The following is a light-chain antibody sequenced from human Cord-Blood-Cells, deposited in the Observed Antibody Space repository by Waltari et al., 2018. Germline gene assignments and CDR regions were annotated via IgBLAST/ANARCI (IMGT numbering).Light chain of an antibody. CDR2: DVS. Sequence: QSALTQPRSVSGSPGQSVTISCTGTSSDVGGYNYVSWYQQHPGKAPKLMIYDVSKRPSWVPDRFSGAKSGNTASLPISGLQAEDEADYYCCSYAGSYTYVFGTGTKVTVL. J-gene: IGLJ1*01. CDR3: CSYAGSYTYV. CDR1: SSDVGGYNY. V-gene: IGLV2-11*01.